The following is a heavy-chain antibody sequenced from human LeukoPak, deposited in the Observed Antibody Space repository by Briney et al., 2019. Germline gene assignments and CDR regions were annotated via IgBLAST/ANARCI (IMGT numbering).Heavy chain of an antibody. Sequence: ASVKVSCKASGGTFRSYAISWVRQAPGQGLEWMGWINPNSGGTNYAQKFQGRVTMTRDTSISTAYMDLSRLRSDDTAVYYCARGGRDYGYWGQGTLVTVSS. J-gene: IGHJ4*02. CDR3: ARGGRDYGY. D-gene: IGHD4/OR15-4a*01. V-gene: IGHV1-2*02. CDR1: GGTFRSYA. CDR2: INPNSGGT.